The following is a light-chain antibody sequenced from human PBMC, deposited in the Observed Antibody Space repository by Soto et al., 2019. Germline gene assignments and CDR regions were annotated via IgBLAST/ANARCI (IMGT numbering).Light chain of an antibody. CDR3: SSYAGSSTYV. CDR1: SSDIGGYNS. CDR2: AVS. V-gene: IGLV2-14*01. Sequence: QSVLTQPASVSGSPGQSITISCTGTSSDIGGYNSVSWYQQHPGKAPKLVIYAVSNRPSGVSSRFSGSKSGNTASLTMSGLQAEDEATYYCSSYAGSSTYVFGTGTKVTVL. J-gene: IGLJ1*01.